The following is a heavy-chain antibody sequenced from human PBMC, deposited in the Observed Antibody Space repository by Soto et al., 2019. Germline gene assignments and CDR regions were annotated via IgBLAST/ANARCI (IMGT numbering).Heavy chain of an antibody. D-gene: IGHD5-12*01. CDR1: EVTCSSYT. CDR3: LSGNSPSST. CDR2: ISSSSSYI. J-gene: IGHJ5*02. Sequence: LRVPWAVAEVTCSSYTRNRVRQAPGKGLEWVSSISSSSSYIYYADSVKGRFTISRDNAQNSLYLQMNSLRVEDTAVYYCLSGNSPSSTWGQGTLVTAPQ. V-gene: IGHV3-21*01.